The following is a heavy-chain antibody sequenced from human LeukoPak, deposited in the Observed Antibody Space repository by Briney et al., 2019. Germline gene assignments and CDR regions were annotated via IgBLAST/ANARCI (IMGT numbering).Heavy chain of an antibody. CDR2: IYYSGST. CDR1: GGSISSSSYY. V-gene: IGHV4-31*03. Sequence: SETLSLTCTVSGGSISSSSYYWSWIRQHPGKGLEWIGYIYYSGSTYYNPSLKSRVTISVDTSKNQFSLKLSSVTAADTAVYYCARDEYSYGLRGYDAFDIWGQGTMVTVSS. D-gene: IGHD5-18*01. J-gene: IGHJ3*02. CDR3: ARDEYSYGLRGYDAFDI.